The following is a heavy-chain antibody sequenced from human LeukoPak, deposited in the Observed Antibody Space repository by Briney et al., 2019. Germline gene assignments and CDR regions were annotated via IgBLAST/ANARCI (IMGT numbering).Heavy chain of an antibody. D-gene: IGHD3-10*01. V-gene: IGHV4-34*01. CDR1: GGSFSGYY. Sequence: PSETLSLTCAVYGGSFSGYYWSWIRQPPGKGLEWIGEINHSGSTNYNPSLKSRVTISVDTSKNQFSLKLSSVTAADTAVYYCARGRYYYGSGNFDYWGQGTLVTVSS. CDR2: INHSGST. J-gene: IGHJ4*02. CDR3: ARGRYYYGSGNFDY.